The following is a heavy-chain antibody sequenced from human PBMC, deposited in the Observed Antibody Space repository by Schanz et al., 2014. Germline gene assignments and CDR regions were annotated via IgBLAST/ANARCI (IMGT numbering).Heavy chain of an antibody. CDR2: VSRSTPDI. V-gene: IGHV3-48*01. CDR3: AKTPREYCNYDNCPNWFDS. Sequence: EVQLVESGGGLIQPGGSLRLSCAASGFGFSSYSMNWVRQAPGKGLEWVSYVSRSTPDIYYADSVKGRFTISRDNAKNSLYLQMNSLRAEDTAVYYCAKTPREYCNYDNCPNWFDSWGQGTLVTVSS. J-gene: IGHJ5*01. CDR1: GFGFSSYS. D-gene: IGHD2-15*01.